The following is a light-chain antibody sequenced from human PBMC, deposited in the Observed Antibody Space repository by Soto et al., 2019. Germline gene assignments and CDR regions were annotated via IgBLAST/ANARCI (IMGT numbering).Light chain of an antibody. CDR2: LAS. V-gene: IGKV1-5*03. Sequence: DIQMTQSPSTLSAFVGDRVTITCRASQSIRTSLAWYQQKPGKAPKLLIYLASNLESGVPARFSGSGSATEFTLSISSLQPDDFATYYCQQYDSYSRTFGQGTKVDI. CDR1: QSIRTS. J-gene: IGKJ1*01. CDR3: QQYDSYSRT.